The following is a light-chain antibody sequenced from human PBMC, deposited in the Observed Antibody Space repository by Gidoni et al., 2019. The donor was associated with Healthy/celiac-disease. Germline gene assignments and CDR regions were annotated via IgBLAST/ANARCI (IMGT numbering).Light chain of an antibody. CDR3: QQYGSSPVT. CDR1: QSVSSSY. J-gene: IGKJ5*01. Sequence: EIVLTQSPGTLSLSPGERATLSCRASQSVSSSYLAWYQQTPCQAPRLLIDGASSRTAGIPGWFSGRGSGTYFTLTSSRLEPEIFAVYCCQQYGSSPVTFXQXTRLEIK. CDR2: GAS. V-gene: IGKV3-20*01.